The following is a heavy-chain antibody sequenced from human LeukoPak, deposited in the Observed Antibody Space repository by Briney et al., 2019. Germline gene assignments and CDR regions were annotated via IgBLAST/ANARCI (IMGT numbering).Heavy chain of an antibody. D-gene: IGHD3-3*01. J-gene: IGHJ6*02. CDR1: GGTFSSYA. CDR3: ARDIGSPSGFWSGYYKSYYYGMDV. Sequence: SVKVSCKASGGTFSSYAISWVRQAPGQGLEWMGGIIPIFGTANYAQKFQGRVTITADESTSTAYMELSSPRSEDTAVYYCARDIGSPSGFWSGYYKSYYYGMDVWGQGTTVTVSS. V-gene: IGHV1-69*13. CDR2: IIPIFGTA.